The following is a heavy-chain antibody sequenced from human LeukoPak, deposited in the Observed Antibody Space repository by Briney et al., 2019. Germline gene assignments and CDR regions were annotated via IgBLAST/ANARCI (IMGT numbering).Heavy chain of an antibody. D-gene: IGHD2-15*01. J-gene: IGHJ4*02. Sequence: GGSLRLSCATSGFTFSGYSMNWVRQAPGKGLEWVSYISSSSSSIYYSDSVKGRFIISRDNAKNSLYLQMNSLRAEDTAVYYCASAYCSGGSCYYFFDYWGQGTLVTVSS. CDR3: ASAYCSGGSCYYFFDY. CDR2: ISSSSSSI. CDR1: GFTFSGYS. V-gene: IGHV3-21*01.